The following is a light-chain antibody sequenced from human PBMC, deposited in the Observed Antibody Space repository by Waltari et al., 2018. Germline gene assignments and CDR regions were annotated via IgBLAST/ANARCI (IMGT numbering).Light chain of an antibody. Sequence: SALTQPRSVSGSPGQSVTISCTGTTNDLGSYNYVSWYQQHPGKAPKLISLDVTKRPSVVPYRLSGSKSGNTASRTISGLRAEDEAEYYCCSYAGSYTWVFGGGTKLTVV. J-gene: IGLJ3*02. V-gene: IGLV2-11*01. CDR1: TNDLGSYNY. CDR3: CSYAGSYTWV. CDR2: DVT.